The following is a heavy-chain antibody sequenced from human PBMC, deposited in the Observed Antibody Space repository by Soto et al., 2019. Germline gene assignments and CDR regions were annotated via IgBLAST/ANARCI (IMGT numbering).Heavy chain of an antibody. Sequence: QVQLVQSGAEVKKPGPSVKVSCKASGGTFSSYAISWVRQAHGQGQEWMGGIIPMFGKANNVKKPQGRVTITADESTSKAYMELSSLRSEDTAVYYCARRGPQWNSIAARRPDAVDIWGQGTMVTVSS. J-gene: IGHJ3*02. CDR1: GGTFSSYA. CDR3: ARRGPQWNSIAARRPDAVDI. V-gene: IGHV1-69*01. D-gene: IGHD6-6*01. CDR2: IIPMFGKA.